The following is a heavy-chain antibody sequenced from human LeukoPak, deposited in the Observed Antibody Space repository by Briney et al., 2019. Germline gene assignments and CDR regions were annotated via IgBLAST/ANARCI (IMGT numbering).Heavy chain of an antibody. D-gene: IGHD1-7*01. V-gene: IGHV3-21*01. CDR2: ISSSSSYI. CDR1: GFTFSSYT. J-gene: IGHJ4*02. Sequence: GGSLRLSCAASGFTFSSYTMNWVRQAPRKGLEWVSSISSSSSYIYYADSVKGRFTISRDNAKNSLYLQMNSLRAEDTAVYYCARDAPRVTGTTDYWGQGTLVTVSS. CDR3: ARDAPRVTGTTDY.